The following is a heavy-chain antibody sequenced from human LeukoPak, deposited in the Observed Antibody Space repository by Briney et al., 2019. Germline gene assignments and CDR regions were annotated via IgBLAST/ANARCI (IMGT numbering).Heavy chain of an antibody. D-gene: IGHD3-22*01. CDR3: ARDWVSLSSGRVFDY. CDR2: IRQDGGDE. Sequence: GGSLRLSCAASGFTFSSYWMSWVRQAPGKGVEWVANIRQDGGDEYYVDSVKGRFTISRDNAKNSLYLQMNVLRVEDTAFYYCARDWVSLSSGRVFDYWGQGTLVTVSS. CDR1: GFTFSSYW. V-gene: IGHV3-7*01. J-gene: IGHJ4*02.